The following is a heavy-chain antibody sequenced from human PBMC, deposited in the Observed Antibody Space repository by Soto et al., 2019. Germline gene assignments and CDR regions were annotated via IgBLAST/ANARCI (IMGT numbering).Heavy chain of an antibody. CDR3: AKDPNGDYVGAFDS. J-gene: IGHJ4*02. Sequence: EVQLLESGGGLVQPGGSLTLSCTASGFTFNNYAVTWVRQAPGKGLEWVSSIGSNKYYIYYADSVKGRFTNSRDKSMNKVFPQMNSLRADDTAVYHCAKDPNGDYVGAFDSWGQGALVTVSS. CDR2: IGSNKYYI. D-gene: IGHD4-17*01. V-gene: IGHV3-23*01. CDR1: GFTFNNYA.